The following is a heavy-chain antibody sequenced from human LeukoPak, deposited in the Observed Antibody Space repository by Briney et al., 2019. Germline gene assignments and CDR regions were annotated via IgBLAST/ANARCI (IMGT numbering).Heavy chain of an antibody. CDR1: GYTFTSYD. Sequence: GASVKVSCKASGYTFTSYDINWVRQATGQGLEWMGWMNPNSGNTGYAQRFQGRVTVTRNTSISTAYMELSSLRSEDTAVYYCARGRRAAAGQDXWGQGTLVTV. J-gene: IGHJ4*02. D-gene: IGHD6-13*01. V-gene: IGHV1-8*01. CDR3: ARGRRAAAGQDX. CDR2: MNPNSGNT.